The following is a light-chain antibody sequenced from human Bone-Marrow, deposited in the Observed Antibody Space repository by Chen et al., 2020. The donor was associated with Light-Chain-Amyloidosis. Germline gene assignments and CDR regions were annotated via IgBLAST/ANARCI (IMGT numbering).Light chain of an antibody. CDR3: SSYTITNTLV. CDR2: EVT. J-gene: IGLJ1*01. CDR1: SSDVGGDNH. Sequence: QSALTQPASLSGPPGHPITIPCTGTSSDVGGDNHVSWYQQHPDKAPKLMIYEVTNRPSWVPDRFSGSKSDNTASLTISGLQTEDEADYFCSSYTITNTLVFGSGTRVTVL. V-gene: IGLV2-14*01.